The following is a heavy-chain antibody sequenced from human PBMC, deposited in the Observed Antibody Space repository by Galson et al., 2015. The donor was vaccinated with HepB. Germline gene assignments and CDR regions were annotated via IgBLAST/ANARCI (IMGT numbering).Heavy chain of an antibody. CDR2: IKKDGSEK. Sequence: SLRLSCAASGFPFSSYWMSWVRQAPGKGLEWVANIKKDGSEKYYVDSVKGRYTTSGDNAKTPLYLQMNRLSAEDTAVYYCAKNEITGTYYDFSSGYYYYFDYWGQGTLVTVSS. CDR3: AKNEITGTYYDFSSGYYYYFDY. CDR1: GFPFSSYW. V-gene: IGHV3-7*03. D-gene: IGHD3-3*01. J-gene: IGHJ4*02.